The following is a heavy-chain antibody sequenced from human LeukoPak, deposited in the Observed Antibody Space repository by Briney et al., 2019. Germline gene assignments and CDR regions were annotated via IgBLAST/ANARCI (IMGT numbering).Heavy chain of an antibody. D-gene: IGHD2-15*01. V-gene: IGHV3-23*01. CDR1: GFTFSTYA. J-gene: IGHJ4*02. Sequence: GGSLRLSCAASGFTFSTYAMSWVRQAPGKGLEWVSAISGGGVSTYYADSVKGRFTISRDNSKNTLYLQMNSLRAEDTAVYYCARGEVVVAATRVYWGQGTLVTVSS. CDR2: ISGGGVST. CDR3: ARGEVVVAATRVY.